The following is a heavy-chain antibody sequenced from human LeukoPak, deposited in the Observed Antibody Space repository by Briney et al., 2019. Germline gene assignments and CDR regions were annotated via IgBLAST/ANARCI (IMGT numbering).Heavy chain of an antibody. CDR2: ISAGSST. D-gene: IGHD2-2*01. CDR1: GFTFSCYA. V-gene: IGHV3-23*01. CDR3: AKGGSTSPNGINDY. Sequence: GGSLRLSCAASGFTFSCYAMSWVRQAPEEGLEWVSAISAGSSTYYADSVKGRFTISRDNSKNTLYLQMNSLRAEDTAVYYCAKGGSTSPNGINDYWGQGTLVTVSS. J-gene: IGHJ4*02.